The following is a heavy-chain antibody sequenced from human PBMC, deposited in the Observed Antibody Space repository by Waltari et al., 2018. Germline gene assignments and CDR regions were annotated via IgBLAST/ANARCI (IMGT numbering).Heavy chain of an antibody. CDR2: IKQDGSGS. V-gene: IGHV3-7*01. CDR3: ARPYSSGWYINFDY. Sequence: EVQLVVSGGGLVQPGGSLRLSCTASGFTFRCSSVVWVRQAPGKGLEWVATIKQDGSGSYYVDSVKGRFTFSRDNAKNSLYLQMNSLRAEDTAVYYCARPYSSGWYINFDYWGQGTLVTVSS. D-gene: IGHD6-19*01. J-gene: IGHJ4*02. CDR1: GFTFRCSS.